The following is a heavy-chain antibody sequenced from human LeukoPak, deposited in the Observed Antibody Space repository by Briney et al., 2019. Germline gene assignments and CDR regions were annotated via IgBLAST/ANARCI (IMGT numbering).Heavy chain of an antibody. CDR2: INHSGST. CDR3: ARVTMIVVVIRESDWFDP. J-gene: IGHJ5*02. Sequence: SETLSLTCAVYGGSFSGYYWSWIRQPPGKGLEWIGEINHSGSTNYNPSLKSRVTISVDTSKNQFSLKLSSVTAADTAVYYCARVTMIVVVIRESDWFDPWGQGTLVTVSS. V-gene: IGHV4-34*01. CDR1: GGSFSGYY. D-gene: IGHD3-22*01.